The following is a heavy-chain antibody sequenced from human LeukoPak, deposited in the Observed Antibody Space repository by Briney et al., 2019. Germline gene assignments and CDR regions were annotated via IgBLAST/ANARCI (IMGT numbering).Heavy chain of an antibody. J-gene: IGHJ6*04. CDR3: ARDYAAAASYYYYGMDV. D-gene: IGHD6-13*01. Sequence: PSQTLSLTCAISGDSVSSNSAAWNWIRQSPSRGLEWLGRTYYRSKWYNDYAVSVKSRITINPDTSKNQFSLQQNSVTPEDTAVYYCARDYAAAASYYYYGMDVWGKGTTVTVSS. CDR2: TYYRSKWYN. CDR1: GDSVSSNSAA. V-gene: IGHV6-1*01.